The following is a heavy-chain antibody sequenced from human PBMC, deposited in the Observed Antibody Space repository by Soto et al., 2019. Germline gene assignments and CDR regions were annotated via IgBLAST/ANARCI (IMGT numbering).Heavy chain of an antibody. CDR2: ISYDGNVA. V-gene: IGHV3-30*18. CDR3: AKEGPITNWYFDS. Sequence: QVQLVESGGGVVQPGRSLRLSCAASGFTLSSYGMHWVRRAPGKGLEWVTVISYDGNVAYYADSVKGRFTISRYNSKNTLYLQMISLRTEDTAMYYCAKEGPITNWYFDSWGQGTLVTVSS. J-gene: IGHJ4*02. CDR1: GFTLSSYG. D-gene: IGHD1-1*01.